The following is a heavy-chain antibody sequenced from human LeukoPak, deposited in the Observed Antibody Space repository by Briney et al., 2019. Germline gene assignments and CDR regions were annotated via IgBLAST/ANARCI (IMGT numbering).Heavy chain of an antibody. CDR2: ISAYNGNT. CDR3: ARMASFLEWLLPSYYFDY. V-gene: IGHV1-18*01. D-gene: IGHD3-3*01. J-gene: IGHJ4*02. Sequence: ASVKVSCKASGYTSTSYGISWVRQAPGQGLEWMGWISAYNGNTNYAQKLQGRVTMTTDTSTSTAYMELRSLRSDDTAVYYCARMASFLEWLLPSYYFDYWGQGTLVTASS. CDR1: GYTSTSYG.